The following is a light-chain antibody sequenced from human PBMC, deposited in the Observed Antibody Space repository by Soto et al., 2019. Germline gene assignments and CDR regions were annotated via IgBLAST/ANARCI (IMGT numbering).Light chain of an antibody. V-gene: IGLV2-14*01. CDR1: SSDVGGYNY. J-gene: IGLJ1*01. CDR2: DVS. Sequence: QSALTQPASVSGSPGQSITISCTGTSSDVGGYNYVSWYQQYPGKAPKLMIYDVSNRPSDISNRFSGSKSGNTASLTISGLQAEDEADYYCSSYTRSSTLYVFGTGTKLTVL. CDR3: SSYTRSSTLYV.